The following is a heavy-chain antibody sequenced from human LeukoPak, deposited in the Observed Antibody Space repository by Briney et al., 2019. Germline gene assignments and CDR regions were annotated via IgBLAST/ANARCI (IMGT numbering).Heavy chain of an antibody. CDR1: GYTFTSYY. J-gene: IGHJ6*02. CDR3: ARVGFDYYYYYGMDV. CDR2: INPSGGST. V-gene: IGHV1-46*01. D-gene: IGHD2-15*01. Sequence: ASVKVSCKASGYTFTSYYMHWVRKAPGQGLEWMGIINPSGGSTSYAQKFQGRVTMTRDTSTSTVYMELSSLRSEDTAVYYCARVGFDYYYYYGMDVWGQGTTVTVSS.